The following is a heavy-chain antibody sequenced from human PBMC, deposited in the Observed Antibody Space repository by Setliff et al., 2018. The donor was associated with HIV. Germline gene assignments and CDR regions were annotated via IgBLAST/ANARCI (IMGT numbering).Heavy chain of an antibody. J-gene: IGHJ3*02. Sequence: ASVKVSCKTSGYTFTHYAVSWVRQATGQGLEWMGWMNPASGNTGYAQKFQGRVTMTRNTSVSTVYMELSSLRSEDTAVYYCARVRSSFPQYTSGLVRPFDIWGQGTTVTVSS. CDR3: ARVRSSFPQYTSGLVRPFDI. CDR1: GYTFTHYA. V-gene: IGHV1-8*02. D-gene: IGHD6-19*01. CDR2: MNPASGNT.